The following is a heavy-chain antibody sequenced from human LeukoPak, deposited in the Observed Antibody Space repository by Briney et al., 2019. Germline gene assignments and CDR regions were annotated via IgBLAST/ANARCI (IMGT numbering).Heavy chain of an antibody. D-gene: IGHD2-2*01. CDR1: GYSISSGYY. CDR2: IYHSGST. Sequence: PSETLSLTCAVSGYSISSGYYWGWIRQPPGKGLEWIGSIYHSGSTYYNPSLKSRVTISVDTSKNQFSLKLSSVTAADTAVYYCARESRVVVVPAAMHWFDPWGQGTLVTVSS. V-gene: IGHV4-38-2*02. CDR3: ARESRVVVVPAAMHWFDP. J-gene: IGHJ5*02.